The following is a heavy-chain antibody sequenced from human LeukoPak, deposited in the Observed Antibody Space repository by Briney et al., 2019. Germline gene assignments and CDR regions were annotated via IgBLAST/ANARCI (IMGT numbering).Heavy chain of an antibody. CDR2: IYYTGST. CDR3: ARHRAYSSSSPFDY. D-gene: IGHD6-6*01. V-gene: IGHV4-59*08. J-gene: IGHJ4*02. CDR1: GGSISSLY. Sequence: PSETLSLTCSVSGGSISSLYWSWIRQPPGEGLEWIGYIYYTGSTNYNPSLKSRVTMFVDMSKYQFSLRLSSVTAADTAVYYCARHRAYSSSSPFDYWGQGTLVTVSS.